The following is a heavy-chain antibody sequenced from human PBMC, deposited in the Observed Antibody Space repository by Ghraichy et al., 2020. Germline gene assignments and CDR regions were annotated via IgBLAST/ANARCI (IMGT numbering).Heavy chain of an antibody. Sequence: SVKVSCKTSGGRFSSYDIHWVRQAPGQGLEWMGGIIPLLGSANYAQKFQGRVTITADESTSTAYMELSNLTSEDTAMYYCAREVQSVYSNSGAYGLDVWGQGPTVIVSS. J-gene: IGHJ6*02. CDR1: GGRFSSYD. D-gene: IGHD4-11*01. CDR2: IIPLLGSA. V-gene: IGHV1-69*13. CDR3: AREVQSVYSNSGAYGLDV.